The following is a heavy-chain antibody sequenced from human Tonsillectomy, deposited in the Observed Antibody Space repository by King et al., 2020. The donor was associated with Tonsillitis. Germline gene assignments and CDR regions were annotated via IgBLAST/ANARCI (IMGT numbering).Heavy chain of an antibody. CDR1: GFTFSSYS. V-gene: IGHV3-21*01. D-gene: IGHD6-13*01. J-gene: IGHJ4*02. CDR3: ARDQQLIR. Sequence: VQLVESGGGLVKPGGSLRLSCAASGFTFSSYSMNWVRQAPEKGLEWVSSISSSSSYIYYAYSVKGRFTISRDNANNSLYLQMNSLRAEDTAVYYCARDQQLIRWGQGTLVTVSS. CDR2: ISSSSSYI.